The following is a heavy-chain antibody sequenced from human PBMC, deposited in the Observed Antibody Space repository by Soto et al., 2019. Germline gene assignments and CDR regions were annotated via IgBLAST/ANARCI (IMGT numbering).Heavy chain of an antibody. J-gene: IGHJ4*02. V-gene: IGHV4-59*01. CDR1: SGSINGYY. CDR2: ISYNGNT. D-gene: IGHD3-16*02. Sequence: SETLSLTCSVSSGSINGYYWSWIRQPPGKEPEWIGYISYNGNTNFNPSLKSRVTISVDTSKNQFSPNLTSVTAADTAVYYCARMERSKEGLSVYYFDYWGQGTRVTVSS. CDR3: ARMERSKEGLSVYYFDY.